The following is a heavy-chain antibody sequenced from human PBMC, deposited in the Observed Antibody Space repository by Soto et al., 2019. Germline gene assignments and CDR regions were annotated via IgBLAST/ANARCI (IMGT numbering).Heavy chain of an antibody. CDR3: ARDTAVPSNWNYFPGYYYYGMDV. CDR1: GYTFTSYG. Sequence: ASVKVSCKASGYTFTSYGISWVRQAPGQGLEWMGWISAYNGNTNYAQKLQGRVTMTTDTSTSTAYMELRSLRSDDTAVYYCARDTAVPSNWNYFPGYYYYGMDVWGQGTTVTVSS. D-gene: IGHD1-7*01. CDR2: ISAYNGNT. J-gene: IGHJ6*02. V-gene: IGHV1-18*01.